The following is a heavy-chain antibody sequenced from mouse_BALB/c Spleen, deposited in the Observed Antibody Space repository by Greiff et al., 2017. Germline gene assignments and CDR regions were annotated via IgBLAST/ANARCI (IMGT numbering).Heavy chain of an antibody. J-gene: IGHJ1*01. V-gene: IGHV5-17*02. D-gene: IGHD1-1*01. CDR1: GFTFSSFG. CDR2: ISSGSSTI. Sequence: EVQLVESGGGLVQPGGSRKLSCAASGFTFSSFGMHWVRQAPEKGLEWVAYISSGSSTIYYADTVKGRFTISRDNPKNTLFLQMTSLRSEDTAMYYCARISYYGSSYYFDVWGAGTTVTVSS. CDR3: ARISYYGSSYYFDV.